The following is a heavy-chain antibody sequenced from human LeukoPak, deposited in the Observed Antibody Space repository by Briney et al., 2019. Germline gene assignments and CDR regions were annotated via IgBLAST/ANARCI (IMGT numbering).Heavy chain of an antibody. CDR3: ASSSRGYSYGYYFDY. CDR1: GFTFSDYY. D-gene: IGHD5-18*01. J-gene: IGHJ4*02. Sequence: PGGSLRLSCAASGFTFSDYYMSWIRQAPGKGLEXXXXXSSSGSTLYYADSVKGRFTISRDNAKNSLYLQMNSLRAEDTAVYYCASSSRGYSYGYYFDYWGQGTLVTVSS. V-gene: IGHV3-11*01. CDR2: XSSSGSTL.